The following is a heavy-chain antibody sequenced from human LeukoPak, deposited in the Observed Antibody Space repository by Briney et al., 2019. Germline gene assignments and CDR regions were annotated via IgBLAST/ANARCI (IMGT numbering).Heavy chain of an antibody. J-gene: IGHJ6*02. D-gene: IGHD6-13*01. CDR3: AKRYSSSWYHYYYGMDV. Sequence: SETLSLTCAVYGGSFSGYYWSWIRQPPGKGLEWIGEINHSGSTNYNPSLKSRVTISVDTSKNQISLKLSSVTAADTAVYYCAKRYSSSWYHYYYGMDVWGQGTTVTVSS. CDR2: INHSGST. CDR1: GGSFSGYY. V-gene: IGHV4-34*01.